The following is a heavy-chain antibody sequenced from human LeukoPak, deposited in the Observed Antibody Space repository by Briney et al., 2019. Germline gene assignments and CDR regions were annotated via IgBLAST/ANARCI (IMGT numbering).Heavy chain of an antibody. CDR2: IYYSGNT. CDR3: AREKGNDALDI. Sequence: SETLSLTCNVSGDSIINAGNYWTWIRQHPGKRLEWIGYIYYSGNTYYNPSLKSRVIMSIDTSKNHFSLTLNSLTAADTAMYYCAREKGNDALDIWGQGTMVTVSS. CDR1: GDSIINAGNY. V-gene: IGHV4-31*03. J-gene: IGHJ3*02.